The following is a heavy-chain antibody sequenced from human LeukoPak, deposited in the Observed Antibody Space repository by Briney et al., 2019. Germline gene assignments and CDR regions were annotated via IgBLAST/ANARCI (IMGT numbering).Heavy chain of an antibody. CDR1: GGSISSGGYY. CDR3: AKGGTFCGGDCYDC. J-gene: IGHJ4*02. Sequence: LSLTCTVSGGSISSGGYYWSWIRQAPGKGLEWVSAISGSGGSTYYADSVKGRFTISRDNSKNTLYLQMNSLRPEDTAIYYCAKGGTFCGGDCYDCWGQGTLVTVSS. CDR2: ISGSGGST. V-gene: IGHV3-23*01. D-gene: IGHD2-21*02.